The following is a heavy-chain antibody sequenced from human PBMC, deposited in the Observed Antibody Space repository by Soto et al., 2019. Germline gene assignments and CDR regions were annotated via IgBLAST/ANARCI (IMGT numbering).Heavy chain of an antibody. V-gene: IGHV1-69*02. Sequence: QVQLVQSGAEVKKPGSSVKVSCKASGGTFSSYTISWVRQAPGQGLEWMGRIIPILGIANYAQKFQGRVMITADKPTSTAYMELSSLRSEDTAVYYCSPDCGSYYFDYWGTGTLVTVSS. CDR3: SPDCGSYYFDY. CDR1: GGTFSSYT. D-gene: IGHD5-12*01. J-gene: IGHJ4*02. CDR2: IIPILGIA.